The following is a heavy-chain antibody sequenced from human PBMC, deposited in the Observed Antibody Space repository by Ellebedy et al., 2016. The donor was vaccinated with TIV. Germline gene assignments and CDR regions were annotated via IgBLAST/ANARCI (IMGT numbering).Heavy chain of an antibody. CDR2: ISAYNGNT. D-gene: IGHD3-3*01. J-gene: IGHJ5*02. CDR3: ARAGGVVPSTNWFNP. Sequence: SVKVSCXASGYTFTGYYMHWVRQAPGQGLEWMGWISAYNGNTNYAQKLQGRVTMTTDTSTSTAYMELRSLRSDDTAVYYCARAGGVVPSTNWFNPWGQGTLVTVSS. CDR1: GYTFTGYY. V-gene: IGHV1-18*04.